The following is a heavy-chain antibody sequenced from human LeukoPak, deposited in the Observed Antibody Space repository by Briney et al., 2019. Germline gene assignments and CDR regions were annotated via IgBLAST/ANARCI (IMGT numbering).Heavy chain of an antibody. J-gene: IGHJ6*02. D-gene: IGHD3-22*01. CDR2: IYYSGST. V-gene: IGHV4-59*01. CDR3: AGHYYDSSGYHYGMDV. Sequence: SETLSLTCTVSGGSISSYYWSWIRQPPGKGLEWIGYIYYSGSTNYNPSLKSRVTMSVDTSKNQFSLKLSSVTAADTAVYYCAGHYYDSSGYHYGMDVWGQGTTVTVSS. CDR1: GGSISSYY.